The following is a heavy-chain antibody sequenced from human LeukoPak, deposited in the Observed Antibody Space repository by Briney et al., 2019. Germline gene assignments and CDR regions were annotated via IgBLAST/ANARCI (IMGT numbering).Heavy chain of an antibody. CDR2: INPNSGGT. CDR1: GYTFSGYY. D-gene: IGHD5-24*01. J-gene: IGHJ4*02. CDR3: ARDLKVATITGGGY. V-gene: IGHV1-2*02. Sequence: GASVKVSCKASGYTFSGYYMHWVRQAPGQGLEWMGWINPNSGGTNYAQKFQGRVTMTRDTSISTAYMELSRLRSDYTAVYYCARDLKVATITGGGYWGQGTLVTVSS.